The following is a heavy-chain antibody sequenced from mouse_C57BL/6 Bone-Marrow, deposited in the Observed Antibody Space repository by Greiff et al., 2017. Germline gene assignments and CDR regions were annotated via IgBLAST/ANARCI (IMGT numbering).Heavy chain of an antibody. CDR1: GYTFTSYG. CDR3: AREIYYYGKGYFDV. CDR2: IYPRSGNT. J-gene: IGHJ1*03. V-gene: IGHV1-81*01. Sequence: VQLQESGAELARPGASVKLSCKASGYTFTSYGISWVKQRTGQGLEWIGEIYPRSGNTYYNEKFKGKATLTADKSSSTAYMELRSLTSEDSAVYFCAREIYYYGKGYFDVWGTGTTVTVSS. D-gene: IGHD1-1*01.